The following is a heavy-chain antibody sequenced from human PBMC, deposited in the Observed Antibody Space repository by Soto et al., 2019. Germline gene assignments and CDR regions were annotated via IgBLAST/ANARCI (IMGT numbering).Heavy chain of an antibody. CDR1: GGNFRSEA. CDR2: IIPMFSTP. CDR3: ARPHFPDILPADDYGRDV. V-gene: IGHV1-69*13. J-gene: IGHJ6*04. D-gene: IGHD3-9*01. Sequence: SVKVSCKASGGNFRSEAISWVRQAPGHGLEWMGRIIPMFSTPHYAQKFQGRVTIIADESTTTVNMEMRGLTYEDTAVYYCARPHFPDILPADDYGRDVWGKGTSVTVS.